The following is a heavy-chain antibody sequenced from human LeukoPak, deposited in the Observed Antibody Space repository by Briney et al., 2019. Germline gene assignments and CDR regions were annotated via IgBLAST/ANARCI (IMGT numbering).Heavy chain of an antibody. V-gene: IGHV4-61*01. J-gene: IGHJ5*02. D-gene: IGHD5-12*01. Sequence: SETLSLTCTVSGDSVSNGHYYWSWIRQPPGKGLEWIGYIYYSGSTNYNSSLKSRVTISVDRSKNQFKNQFSLRLSSVTAADTAVYYCARVARVVAPKVHPTWGQGILVTVSS. CDR1: GDSVSNGHYY. CDR2: IYYSGST. CDR3: ARVARVVAPKVHPT.